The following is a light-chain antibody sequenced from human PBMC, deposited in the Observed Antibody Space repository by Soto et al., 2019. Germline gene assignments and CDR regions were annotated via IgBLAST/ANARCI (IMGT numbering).Light chain of an antibody. Sequence: EIVLTQSTATLSLSPGEIATLSCRASHRIDNSLAWYQQQPGQAPRLLINDVSNRATGTPARCSGSGSGTDFTLSISSLEPEDFAVYYCQQRSNRPRFTFGPGTKVDIK. CDR1: HRIDNS. V-gene: IGKV3-11*01. CDR3: QQRSNRPRFT. J-gene: IGKJ3*01. CDR2: DVS.